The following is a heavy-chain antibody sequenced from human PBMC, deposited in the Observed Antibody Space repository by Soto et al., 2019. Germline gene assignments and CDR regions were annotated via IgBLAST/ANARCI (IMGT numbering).Heavy chain of an antibody. J-gene: IGHJ3*02. CDR3: ATYRKFFQI. CDR2: IYNSGST. CDR1: GGSFSANH. Sequence: PSETLSLTCAISGGSFSANHWSWIRQSPGQGLEWIGFIYNSGSTYYNSSLKSRVTISVDRSKNHFFLNLTSVTAADTAVYYCATYRKFFQIWGQGTKVTVSS. V-gene: IGHV4-30-2*06.